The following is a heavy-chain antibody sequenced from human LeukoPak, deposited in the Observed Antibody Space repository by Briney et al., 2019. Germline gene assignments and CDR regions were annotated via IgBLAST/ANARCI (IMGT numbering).Heavy chain of an antibody. Sequence: VASVKVSCKASGYTFTSYGISWVRQAPGQGLEGMGWISGYNSNTNYAQKRQGRVTMTTATSTNTAYMKLRSLRSADTDVYYCARDRGATAGSNLYWGQGTLVTVSS. CDR2: ISGYNSNT. CDR3: ARDRGATAGSNLY. V-gene: IGHV1-18*01. D-gene: IGHD6-13*01. CDR1: GYTFTSYG. J-gene: IGHJ4*02.